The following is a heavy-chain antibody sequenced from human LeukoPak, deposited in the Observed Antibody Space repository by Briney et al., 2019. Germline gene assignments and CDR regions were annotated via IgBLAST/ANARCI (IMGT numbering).Heavy chain of an antibody. Sequence: ASVKVSCKASGYTFTTYHVHWVRQAPGQGLEWMGIINPSGGRTSYAQKFQGRVTMTRDMSTSTVYMELSSLRSEDTAVYYCARGDGEAASLWENWFDPWGQGTLVTVSS. CDR1: GYTFTTYH. V-gene: IGHV1-46*01. CDR3: ARGDGEAASLWENWFDP. J-gene: IGHJ5*02. CDR2: INPSGGRT. D-gene: IGHD6-13*01.